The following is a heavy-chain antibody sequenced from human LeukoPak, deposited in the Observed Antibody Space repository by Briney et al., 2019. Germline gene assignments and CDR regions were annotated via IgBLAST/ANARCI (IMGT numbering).Heavy chain of an antibody. CDR1: GGSISSSSYY. CDR2: IYYSGST. Sequence: SETLSLTCTVSGGSISSSSYYWGWIRQPPGKGLEWIGSIYYSGSTYYNPSLKSRVTISVDTSKNQFSLKLSSVTAADTAVYYCARHELRTGRITIFGVVHKGAFDIWGQGTMVTVSS. V-gene: IGHV4-39*01. J-gene: IGHJ3*02. D-gene: IGHD3-3*01. CDR3: ARHELRTGRITIFGVVHKGAFDI.